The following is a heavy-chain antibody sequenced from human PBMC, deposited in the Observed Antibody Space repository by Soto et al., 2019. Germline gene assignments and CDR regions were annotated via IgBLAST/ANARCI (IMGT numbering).Heavy chain of an antibody. Sequence: SETLSLTCGVSGYSISSGYYWGWLRQPPGKGLEWIGSVYHSGTTYSNPSLKSRATIWLDTSKNQFSLKLSSVTAADTAMYYCTRSLFSSSWFAGSWGQGILVTVS. J-gene: IGHJ5*02. D-gene: IGHD6-13*01. CDR2: VYHSGTT. CDR1: GYSISSGYY. V-gene: IGHV4-38-2*01. CDR3: TRSLFSSSWFAGS.